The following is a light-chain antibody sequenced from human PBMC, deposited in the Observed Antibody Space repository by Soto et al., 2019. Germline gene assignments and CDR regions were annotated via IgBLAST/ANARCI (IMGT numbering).Light chain of an antibody. CDR1: QGVSRK. CDR2: GAS. V-gene: IGKV3-15*01. Sequence: DIVMTQSPATLSVAPGERVTFSCRASQGVSRKLAWYQHKPGQAPRLLISGASTGATGIPARFSGSGSGTEFTLTISSLQSEDCAIDYCQQYHTWPITFGGGTKVESK. CDR3: QQYHTWPIT. J-gene: IGKJ4*01.